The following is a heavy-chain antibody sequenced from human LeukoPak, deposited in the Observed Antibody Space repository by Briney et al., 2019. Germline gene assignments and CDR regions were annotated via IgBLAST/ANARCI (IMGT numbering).Heavy chain of an antibody. CDR1: GRTFSSYA. J-gene: IGHJ6*04. CDR3: ARVRDKYYDILTGYYNGYYYYGMDV. Sequence: SVKVSCKASGRTFSSYAISWVRQAPGQGLEWMGGIIPIFGTANYAQKFQGRVTITADKSTSTAYMELSSLRSEDTAVYYCARVRDKYYDILTGYYNGYYYYGMDVWGKGTTVTVSS. CDR2: IIPIFGTA. D-gene: IGHD3-9*01. V-gene: IGHV1-69*06.